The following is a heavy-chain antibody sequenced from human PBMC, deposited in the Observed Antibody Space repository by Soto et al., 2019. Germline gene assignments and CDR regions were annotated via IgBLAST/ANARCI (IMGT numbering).Heavy chain of an antibody. CDR2: MNPNSGNT. CDR3: ARGLAEAGTDAFDI. J-gene: IGHJ3*02. D-gene: IGHD6-13*01. V-gene: IGHV1-8*01. CDR1: GYTFTSYD. Sequence: ASVKVSCKASGYTFTSYDINWVRQATGQGLEWMGWMNPNSGNTGYAQKFQGRVTMTRNTSISTAYMELSSLRSEDTAVYYCARGLAEAGTDAFDIWGQGTMVTVSS.